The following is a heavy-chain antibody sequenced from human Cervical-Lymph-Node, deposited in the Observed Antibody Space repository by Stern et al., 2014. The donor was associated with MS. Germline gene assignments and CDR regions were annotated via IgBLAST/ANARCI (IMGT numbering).Heavy chain of an antibody. V-gene: IGHV3-74*02. J-gene: IGHJ4*02. D-gene: IGHD1-26*01. CDR3: ASALSGGYLILDS. CDR2: INSDGSST. CDR1: GFTFSSNW. Sequence: EVQLVESGGGLVQPGGSLRLSCAASGFTFSSNWMHWVRQAPGKGLVWVSRINSDGSSTSYADSVKGRFTISRDNAKNTVYLQMNSLRAEDTAVYYCASALSGGYLILDSWGQGTLVTVSS.